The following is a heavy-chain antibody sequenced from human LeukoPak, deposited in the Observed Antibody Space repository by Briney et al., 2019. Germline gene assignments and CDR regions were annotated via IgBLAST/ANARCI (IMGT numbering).Heavy chain of an antibody. CDR2: IYYSDS. J-gene: IGHJ4*02. D-gene: IGHD3-22*01. CDR1: GGFISNYY. CDR3: ARGKRRGYYDSSGFDY. V-gene: IGHV4-59*08. Sequence: SETLSLTCTVSGGFISNYYWSWIRQPPGKGLEWIGYIYYSDSNYSPSLKSRVTISEDTSKNQFSLKLSSLTAADTAVYYCARGKRRGYYDSSGFDYWGQGTLVTVSS.